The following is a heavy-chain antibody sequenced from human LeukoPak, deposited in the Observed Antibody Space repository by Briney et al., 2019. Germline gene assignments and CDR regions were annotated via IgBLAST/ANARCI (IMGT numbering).Heavy chain of an antibody. J-gene: IGHJ4*02. V-gene: IGHV3-48*01. CDR3: ASRGIVGAKSYFDY. CDR2: ISSSSSTI. D-gene: IGHD1-26*01. CDR1: GFTFSSYS. Sequence: GGSLRLSCAASGFTFSSYSMNWVRQAPGKGLEWVSYISSSSSTIYYADSVKGRFTISRDNAKNSLYLQMNTLRAEDTAVYYCASRGIVGAKSYFDYWGQGTLVTVSS.